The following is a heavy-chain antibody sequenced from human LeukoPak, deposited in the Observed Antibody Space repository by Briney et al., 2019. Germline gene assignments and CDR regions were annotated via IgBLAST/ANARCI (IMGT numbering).Heavy chain of an antibody. CDR1: GGSIRNYY. V-gene: IGHV4-59*03. D-gene: IGHD3-10*01. CDR2: VYHTGNT. Sequence: SETLSLTCTGSGGSIRNYYWSWIRQPPGKGLEWIGYVYHTGNTKYNPSLESRATISIDTSKNQFSLKLSSVTAADSAVYYCAKSDGSGSYFDYWGQGTLVTVS. CDR3: AKSDGSGSYFDY. J-gene: IGHJ4*02.